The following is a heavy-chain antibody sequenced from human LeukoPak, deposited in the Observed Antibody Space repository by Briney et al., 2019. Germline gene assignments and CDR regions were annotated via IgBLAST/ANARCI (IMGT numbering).Heavy chain of an antibody. D-gene: IGHD4-17*01. V-gene: IGHV3-23*01. CDR1: GFTFSSYD. CDR2: ISGSGGST. CDR3: AKDLLDYGDYGDPGWFDP. Sequence: PGGSLRLSCAASGFTFSSYDMNWVRQAPGKGLEWVSAISGSGGSTYYADSVKGRFTISRDNSKNTLYLQMNSLRAEDTAVYYCAKDLLDYGDYGDPGWFDPWGQGTLVTVSS. J-gene: IGHJ5*02.